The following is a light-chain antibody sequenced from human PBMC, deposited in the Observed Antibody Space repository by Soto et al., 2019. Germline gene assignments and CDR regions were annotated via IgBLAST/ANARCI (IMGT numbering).Light chain of an antibody. CDR3: QQYNYWPPYT. Sequence: EIVMTQSPATLSVSPGERATLSCRAGQSLSNNLAWYQQKPGQAPRLLIYGASTRATGIPARFSGSGSGTEFTLTISSLQSGDFAVYYCQQYNYWPPYTFGQGTKVEIK. CDR1: QSLSNN. J-gene: IGKJ2*01. V-gene: IGKV3-15*01. CDR2: GAS.